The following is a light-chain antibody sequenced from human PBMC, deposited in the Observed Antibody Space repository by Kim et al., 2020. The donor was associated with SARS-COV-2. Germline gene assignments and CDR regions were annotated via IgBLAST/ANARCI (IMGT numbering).Light chain of an antibody. CDR1: QTVGAY. V-gene: IGKV3-20*01. Sequence: EIVLTQSPGTLSLSPGERATLSCRASQTVGAYLAWYQQKPGQALRLLIYGASSRAIGIPDRFSGSGSGTDFILTISTLEPQDFGVYYWQRYGRSPPMTFGQGTRLEIK. CDR3: QRYGRSPPMT. J-gene: IGKJ5*01. CDR2: GAS.